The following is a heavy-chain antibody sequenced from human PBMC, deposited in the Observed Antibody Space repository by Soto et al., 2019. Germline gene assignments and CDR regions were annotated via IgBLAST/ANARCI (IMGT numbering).Heavy chain of an antibody. CDR1: DDSISSYY. J-gene: IGHJ4*02. D-gene: IGHD1-1*01. Sequence: SETLSLTCSVSDDSISSYYWSWIRQPPGKGLQWIGYVFYRGGTAYNPSLKSRVTISLDMSKKQFSLNLNSVTAADTAAYFCARVQLVEKAIDYWGQGTLVTVSS. CDR2: VFYRGGT. CDR3: ARVQLVEKAIDY. V-gene: IGHV4-59*01.